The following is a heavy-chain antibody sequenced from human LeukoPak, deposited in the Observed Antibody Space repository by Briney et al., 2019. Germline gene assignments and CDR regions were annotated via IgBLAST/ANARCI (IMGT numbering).Heavy chain of an antibody. CDR1: GYTFTSYG. V-gene: IGHV1-18*01. Sequence: GASVKVSCKASGYTFTSYGISWVRPAPGQGLEWMGWISAYNGNTNYAQKLQGRVTMTTDTSTSTAYMELRSLRSDDTAVYYCGRSSYYYYYMDVWGKGTTVTVSS. J-gene: IGHJ6*03. CDR2: ISAYNGNT. CDR3: GRSSYYYYYMDV.